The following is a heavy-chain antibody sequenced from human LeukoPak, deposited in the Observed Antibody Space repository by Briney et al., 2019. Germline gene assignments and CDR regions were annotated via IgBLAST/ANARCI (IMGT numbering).Heavy chain of an antibody. CDR1: GFTFSSHW. CDR3: ARESAMFYFDY. D-gene: IGHD3-10*02. CDR2: ISSSSSYI. Sequence: GGSLRLSCAASGFTFSSHWMSWVRQAPGKGLEWVSSISSSSSYIYYADSVKGRFTISRDNAKNSLYLQMNSLRAEDTAVYYCARESAMFYFDYWGQGTLVTVSS. V-gene: IGHV3-21*01. J-gene: IGHJ4*02.